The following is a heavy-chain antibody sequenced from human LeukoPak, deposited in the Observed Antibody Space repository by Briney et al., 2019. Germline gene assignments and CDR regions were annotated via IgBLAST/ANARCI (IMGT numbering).Heavy chain of an antibody. CDR2: IRPDGSVI. CDR1: GFTFSNYW. CDR3: AREASKQLGYYYYYYMDV. J-gene: IGHJ6*03. Sequence: GGSLRLSCAASGFTFSNYWMTWVRRAPGKGLEWVANIRPDGSVIHYVDSVKGRFTISSDSAKHSLYLQMNSLRVEDTAVYYCAREASKQLGYYYYYYMDVWGTGATVTISS. D-gene: IGHD6-13*01. V-gene: IGHV3-7*03.